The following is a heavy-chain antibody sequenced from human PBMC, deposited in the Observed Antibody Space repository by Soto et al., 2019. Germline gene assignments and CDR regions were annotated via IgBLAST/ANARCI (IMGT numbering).Heavy chain of an antibody. V-gene: IGHV4-39*01. CDR2: IYYSGST. CDR3: ARRLWFGETNWFDP. J-gene: IGHJ5*02. CDR1: GGSISSSSYY. Sequence: PSETLSLTCTASGGSISSSSYYWGWIRQPPGKGLEWIGSIYYSGSTYYNPSLKSRVTISVDTSKNQFSLKLSSVTAADTAVYYCARRLWFGETNWFDPWGQGTLVTVSS. D-gene: IGHD3-10*01.